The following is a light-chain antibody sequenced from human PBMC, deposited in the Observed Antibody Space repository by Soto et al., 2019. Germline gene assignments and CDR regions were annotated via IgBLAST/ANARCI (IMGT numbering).Light chain of an antibody. CDR2: ATS. CDR1: QSISTY. J-gene: IGKJ1*01. Sequence: DIQMTQSPSSLSASVGDRVTITCRASQSISTYLHWYQQKPGTAPKLLIYATSNLQSGVPSRFSGSGSGTDFTLTINSLQPEDFATYYCQQAYSTPWTFGQRTKVDI. CDR3: QQAYSTPWT. V-gene: IGKV1-39*01.